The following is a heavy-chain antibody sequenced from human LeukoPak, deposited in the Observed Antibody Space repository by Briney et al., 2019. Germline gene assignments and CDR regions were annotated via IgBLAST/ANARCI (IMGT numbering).Heavy chain of an antibody. D-gene: IGHD3-10*01. J-gene: IGHJ4*02. Sequence: SETLSLTCTVSGGSISSYYWSWIRQPPGKGLEWSGYIYYSGSTNYNPSLKSRVTISVDTSKNQFSLKLSSVTAADTAVYYCAGNYYGSGSYYRFDYWGQGTLVTVSS. CDR2: IYYSGST. V-gene: IGHV4-59*08. CDR1: GGSISSYY. CDR3: AGNYYGSGSYYRFDY.